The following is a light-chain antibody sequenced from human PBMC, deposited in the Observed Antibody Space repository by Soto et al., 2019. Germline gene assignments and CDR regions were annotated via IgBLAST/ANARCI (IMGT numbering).Light chain of an antibody. CDR2: DVT. V-gene: IGLV2-14*01. J-gene: IGLJ1*01. CDR3: SSYTSSGTLNYV. Sequence: QSVLTQPASVSGSPGQSITISCTGTSSDVGGYNYVSWYQQHPGKAPKLMIYDVTNRPSGVSNRFSGSKSGNTASLTISGLQPEDEADYYCSSYTSSGTLNYVFGPGTKLTVL. CDR1: SSDVGGYNY.